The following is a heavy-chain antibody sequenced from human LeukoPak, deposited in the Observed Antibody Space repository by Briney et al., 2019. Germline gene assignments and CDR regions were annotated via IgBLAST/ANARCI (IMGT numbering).Heavy chain of an antibody. CDR2: ISYHGNNK. Sequence: GGSLRLSCAASGFTFSTHGMHWVRQAPGKGLEWVAAISYHGNNKYYADSVKGRFTISRDNSKNTLYVQMNRLRAEDTAVYYCAKMGSPITMVRGEPFDYWGQGTLVTVSS. V-gene: IGHV3-30*18. J-gene: IGHJ4*02. D-gene: IGHD3-10*01. CDR1: GFTFSTHG. CDR3: AKMGSPITMVRGEPFDY.